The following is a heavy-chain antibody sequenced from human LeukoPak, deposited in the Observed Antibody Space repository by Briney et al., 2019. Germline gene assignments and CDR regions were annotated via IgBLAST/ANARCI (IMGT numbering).Heavy chain of an antibody. J-gene: IGHJ6*03. Sequence: RWASVNVSCKASGYTFSAYYLHWVRQAPGQGLEWMGWVNPNSGGTNYAQNYQGRVTMTRDTSISTAYMELSRLRPDDTAVYYCARGHQGYYHYMDVWGKGTTVTVSS. CDR3: ARGHQGYYHYMDV. CDR1: GYTFSAYY. CDR2: VNPNSGGT. D-gene: IGHD2-2*01. V-gene: IGHV1-2*02.